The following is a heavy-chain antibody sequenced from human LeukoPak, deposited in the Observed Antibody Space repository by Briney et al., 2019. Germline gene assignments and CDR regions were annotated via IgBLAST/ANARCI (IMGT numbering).Heavy chain of an antibody. D-gene: IGHD2-8*02. J-gene: IGHJ3*02. CDR3: AALPINMRLVVYAFDI. CDR1: GFTFTSSA. CDR2: IVVGSGNT. V-gene: IGHV1-58*01. Sequence: SLKVSCKASGFTFTSSAVRWVRQARGQRLEWIGWIVVGSGNTNYAQKFQERVTITRDMSTSTAYMELSSLRSEDTAVYYCAALPINMRLVVYAFDIWGQGTMVTVSS.